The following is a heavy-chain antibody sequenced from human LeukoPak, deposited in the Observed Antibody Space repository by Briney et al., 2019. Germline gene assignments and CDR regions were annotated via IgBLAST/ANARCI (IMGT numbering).Heavy chain of an antibody. CDR3: ARSYGMVRGVNVQAPSY. CDR2: INAGNGNT. Sequence: GASVKVSCKASGYTFTSYAMHWVRQAPGQRLEWMGWINAGNGNTKYSQKFQGRVTITRDTSASTAYMELSSLRSEDTAVYYCARSYGMVRGVNVQAPSYWGQGTLVTVSS. CDR1: GYTFTSYA. V-gene: IGHV1-3*01. J-gene: IGHJ4*02. D-gene: IGHD3-10*01.